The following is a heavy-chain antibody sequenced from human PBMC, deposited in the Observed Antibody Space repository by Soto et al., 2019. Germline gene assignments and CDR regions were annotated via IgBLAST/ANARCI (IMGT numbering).Heavy chain of an antibody. CDR3: GLGDGELLPEIDY. J-gene: IGHJ4*02. Sequence: QVQLVQSGAEVKKPGSSVKVSCKASGGTFSSYAISWVRQAPGQGLEWMGGIIPIFGTANYAQKFQGRVTITADESTRTANMELTSLRYEDTAGYYCGLGDGELLPEIDYWGQGTLVTVSS. D-gene: IGHD3-10*01. CDR2: IIPIFGTA. CDR1: GGTFSSYA. V-gene: IGHV1-69*01.